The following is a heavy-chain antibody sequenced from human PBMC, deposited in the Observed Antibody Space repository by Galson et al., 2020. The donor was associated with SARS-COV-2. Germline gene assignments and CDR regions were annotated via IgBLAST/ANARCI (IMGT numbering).Heavy chain of an antibody. Sequence: GESLKISCAASGFTFSSYAMHWVRQAPGKGLEWVAVISYDGSNKYYADSVKGRFTISRDNSKNTLYLQMNSLRAEDTAVYYCARGEARRGSSWANDYYYYYGMDVWGQGTTVTVSS. J-gene: IGHJ6*02. CDR1: GFTFSSYA. D-gene: IGHD6-13*01. CDR2: ISYDGSNK. V-gene: IGHV3-30*04. CDR3: ARGEARRGSSWANDYYYYYGMDV.